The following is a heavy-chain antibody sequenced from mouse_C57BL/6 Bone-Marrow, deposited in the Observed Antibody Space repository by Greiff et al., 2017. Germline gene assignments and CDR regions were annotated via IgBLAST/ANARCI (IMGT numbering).Heavy chain of an antibody. Sequence: VQLKQSGPVLVKPGPSVKISCKASGFTFTDYYMHWVKQSHGKSLEWIGLVYPYNGGTSYNQKFKGKATLTVDTSSNTNYMELNSLTSGDSAVYYSSREDLDGYDYYAMDYWGQGTSVTVSS. CDR1: GFTFTDYY. J-gene: IGHJ4*01. CDR2: VYPYNGGT. D-gene: IGHD2-2*01. CDR3: SREDLDGYDYYAMDY. V-gene: IGHV1-36*01.